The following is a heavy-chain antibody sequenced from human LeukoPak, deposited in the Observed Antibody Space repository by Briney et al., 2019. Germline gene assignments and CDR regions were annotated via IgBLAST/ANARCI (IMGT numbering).Heavy chain of an antibody. Sequence: SETLSLTCTVSGGSISSYYWSWIRQPAGKGLEWVGRIYTSGSTHYNTSLKSPVPMSVDTSKKQFSLKLSSVTAADTGVYYCARDDPPGIAAAGTSWFDPWGQGTLVTVSS. CDR3: ARDDPPGIAAAGTSWFDP. V-gene: IGHV4-4*07. CDR1: GGSISSYY. J-gene: IGHJ5*02. CDR2: IYTSGST. D-gene: IGHD6-13*01.